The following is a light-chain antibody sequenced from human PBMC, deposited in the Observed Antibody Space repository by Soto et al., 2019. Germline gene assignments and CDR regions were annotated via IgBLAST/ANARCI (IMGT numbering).Light chain of an antibody. Sequence: IQITLAPSCRPASLPARLSIMCLASESIRTWLAWYQHKPGKAPKFLIYDASSWESGVPSRFSGSGSGTDFTLTITSLQPEDFATYYCQQLSNAPITFGQGTRLEI. J-gene: IGKJ5*01. V-gene: IGKV1-5*02. CDR3: QQLSNAPIT. CDR1: ESIRTW. CDR2: DAS.